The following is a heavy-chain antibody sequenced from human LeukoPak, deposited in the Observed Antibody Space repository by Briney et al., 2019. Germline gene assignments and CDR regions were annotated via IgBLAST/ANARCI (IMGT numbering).Heavy chain of an antibody. CDR1: GGSISSSYW. J-gene: IGHJ2*01. CDR3: AGYGNYWDWYFDL. V-gene: IGHV4-4*02. CDR2: IHYSGST. Sequence: SETLSLTCAVSGGSISSSYWWSWVRQPPGKGLEWIGYIHYSGSTNHNPSLKSRVTISIDTSKNQISLRLTSVTAADTAVYYCAGYGNYWDWYFDLWGRGTLVTVSS. D-gene: IGHD4-11*01.